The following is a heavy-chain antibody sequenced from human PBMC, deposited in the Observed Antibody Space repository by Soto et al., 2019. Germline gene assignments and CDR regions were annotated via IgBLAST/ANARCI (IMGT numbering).Heavy chain of an antibody. CDR2: IIPILGIA. CDR1: GGTFSSYT. Sequence: GASVKVSCKASGGTFSSYTISWVRQAPGQGLEWMGRIIPILGIANYAQKFQGRVTITADKSTSTAYMELSSLRSEDTAVYYCASFYSSSSDYFDYWGQGTLVTVSS. CDR3: ASFYSSSSDYFDY. D-gene: IGHD6-6*01. V-gene: IGHV1-69*02. J-gene: IGHJ4*02.